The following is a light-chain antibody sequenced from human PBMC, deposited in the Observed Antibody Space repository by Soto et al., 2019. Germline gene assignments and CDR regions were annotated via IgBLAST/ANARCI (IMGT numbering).Light chain of an antibody. V-gene: IGLV1-40*01. Sequence: QSVLTQPPSVSGAPGQRVTISCTGRSSNIGAGYDVHWYQQLPGTAPKLLIYGNSNRPSGFPDRFSGSKSGTSATLAITGPQAEDEAEYYCQSYDSSLSGVVFGGGTKLTVL. CDR3: QSYDSSLSGVV. J-gene: IGLJ2*01. CDR2: GNS. CDR1: SSNIGAGYD.